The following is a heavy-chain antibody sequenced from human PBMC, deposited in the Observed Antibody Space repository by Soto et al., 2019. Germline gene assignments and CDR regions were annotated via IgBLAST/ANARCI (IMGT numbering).Heavy chain of an antibody. Sequence: SETLSLTCTVSGGSISSYYWSWIRQPPGKGLEWIGYIYYSGSTNYNPSLKSRVTISVDTSKNQFSLKLSSVTAADTAVYYCARDYYGGRFDYWGQGTLVTVSS. CDR1: GGSISSYY. J-gene: IGHJ4*02. V-gene: IGHV4-59*01. D-gene: IGHD2-15*01. CDR2: IYYSGST. CDR3: ARDYYGGRFDY.